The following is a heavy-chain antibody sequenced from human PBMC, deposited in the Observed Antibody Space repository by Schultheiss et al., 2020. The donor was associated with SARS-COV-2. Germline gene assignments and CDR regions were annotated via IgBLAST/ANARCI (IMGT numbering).Heavy chain of an antibody. CDR3: VKEVGTSTIFGGGFVDY. Sequence: GGSLRLSCAASGFTFSSYAMSWVRQAPGKGLEWVSAISSNGGSTYYADSVKGRFTISRDNSKNTLYLQMSSLRAEDTAVYYCVKEVGTSTIFGGGFVDYWGQGTLVTVSS. J-gene: IGHJ4*02. V-gene: IGHV3-64D*06. CDR1: GFTFSSYA. D-gene: IGHD3-3*01. CDR2: ISSNGGST.